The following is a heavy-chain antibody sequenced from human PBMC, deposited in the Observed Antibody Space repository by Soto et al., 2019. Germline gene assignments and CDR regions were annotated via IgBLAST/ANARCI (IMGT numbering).Heavy chain of an antibody. CDR1: GGSIISSNHY. J-gene: IGHJ4*02. V-gene: IGHV4-39*02. CDR2: ISYSGST. Sequence: QLQLQESGPGLMEPSETLSLTCTVSGGSIISSNHYWGWIRQPPGKGLEWIGTISYSGSTYYNPSLKSRVTISVDTSKNHFSLELSSVTAADTAVYYCARSSRVGYCSGGDCSNFDYWGQGTLVTVSS. D-gene: IGHD2-15*01. CDR3: ARSSRVGYCSGGDCSNFDY.